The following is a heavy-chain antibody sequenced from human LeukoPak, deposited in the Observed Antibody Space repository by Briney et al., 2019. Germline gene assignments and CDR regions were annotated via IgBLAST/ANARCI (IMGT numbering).Heavy chain of an antibody. CDR1: GYTFTSYG. CDR2: ISAYNGNT. D-gene: IGHD1-26*01. V-gene: IGHV1-18*01. Sequence: ASVKVSCKASGYTFTSYGISWVRQAPGQGLEWMGWISAYNGNTNYAQKLQGRVTMTTDTSTSTAYMELRSLRSDDTAVYYCARDRPGVGALPLDLDYWGQGTLVTVSS. J-gene: IGHJ4*02. CDR3: ARDRPGVGALPLDLDY.